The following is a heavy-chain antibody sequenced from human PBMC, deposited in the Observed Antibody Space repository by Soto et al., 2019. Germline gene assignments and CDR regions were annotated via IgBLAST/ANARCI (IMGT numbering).Heavy chain of an antibody. CDR3: AKAKMTYSSGWYFDY. CDR2: ISYDGSNK. Sequence: QVQLVESGGGVVQPGRSLRLSCAASGFTFSSYGMHWVRQAPGKGLEWVAVISYDGSNKYYADSVKGRFTISRDNSKNTVYLQMNSLRAEDTAVYYCAKAKMTYSSGWYFDYWGQGTLVTVSS. D-gene: IGHD6-19*01. CDR1: GFTFSSYG. J-gene: IGHJ4*02. V-gene: IGHV3-30*18.